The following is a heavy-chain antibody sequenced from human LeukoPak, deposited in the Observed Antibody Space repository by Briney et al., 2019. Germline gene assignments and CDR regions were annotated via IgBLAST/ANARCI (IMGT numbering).Heavy chain of an antibody. CDR2: INPNSGGT. CDR3: ARDGTFDI. J-gene: IGHJ3*02. Sequence: GASVTVSCKASGYTFTGYYMHWVRQAPGQGLEWMGWINPNSGGTNYAQKFQGRVTMTRDTSISTAYMELSSQTSDDTALYYCARDGTFDIWGQGTVVTVSS. CDR1: GYTFTGYY. V-gene: IGHV1-2*02.